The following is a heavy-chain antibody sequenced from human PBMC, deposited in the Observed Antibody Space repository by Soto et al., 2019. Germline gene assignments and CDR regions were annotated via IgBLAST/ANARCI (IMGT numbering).Heavy chain of an antibody. Sequence: VGSLRLSCADSGFTFTRYSMNWVRQAPVKGLEWVSSISSTTNYIYYADSMKGRFTVSRDNAKNSVYLEMNSLSAEDTAVYYCARESEDLTSNFDYWGQGTLVTVS. CDR1: GFTFTRYS. CDR2: ISSTTNYI. V-gene: IGHV3-21*01. CDR3: ARESEDLTSNFDY. J-gene: IGHJ4*02.